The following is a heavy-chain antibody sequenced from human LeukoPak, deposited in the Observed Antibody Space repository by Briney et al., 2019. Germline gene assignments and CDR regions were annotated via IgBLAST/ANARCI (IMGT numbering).Heavy chain of an antibody. CDR3: AKALTVTPAFYYYYYMDV. CDR2: ISGSGGST. CDR1: GFTFSSYA. V-gene: IGHV3-23*01. Sequence: PGGSLRLSCAASGFTFSSYAMSWVRQAPGKGLEWVSAISGSGGSTYYADSVKGRFTISRDNSKNTLYLQMNSLRAEDMAVYYCAKALTVTPAFYYYYYMDVWGKGTTVTVSS. D-gene: IGHD4-11*01. J-gene: IGHJ6*03.